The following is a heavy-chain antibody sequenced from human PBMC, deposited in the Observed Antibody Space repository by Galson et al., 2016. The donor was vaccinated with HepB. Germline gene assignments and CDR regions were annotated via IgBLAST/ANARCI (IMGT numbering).Heavy chain of an antibody. J-gene: IGHJ4*02. V-gene: IGHV1-58*01. D-gene: IGHD6-13*01. CDR1: GVTFSTSA. Sequence: SVKVSCKASGVTFSTSAVQWVRQARGQHLEWIGWIVAGNGDTKYAQKFQERVTITRDMSTRTAYMELSSLTSEDTAVYYCAARGNSWTYYWGQGTLVTVSS. CDR3: AARGNSWTYY. CDR2: IVAGNGDT.